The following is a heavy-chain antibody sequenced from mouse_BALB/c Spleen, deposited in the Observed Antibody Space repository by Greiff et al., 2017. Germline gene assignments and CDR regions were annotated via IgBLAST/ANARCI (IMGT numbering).Heavy chain of an antibody. CDR1: GFNIKDTY. CDR2: IDPANGNT. J-gene: IGHJ3*01. CDR3: ARGGGYRYLFAY. Sequence: EVQLQQSGAELVKPGASVKLSCTASGFNIKDTYMHWVKQRPEQGLEWIGRIDPANGNTKYDPKFQGKATITADTSSNTAYLQLSSLTSEDTAVYYCARGGGYRYLFAYWGQGTLVTVSA. V-gene: IGHV14-3*02. D-gene: IGHD2-14*01.